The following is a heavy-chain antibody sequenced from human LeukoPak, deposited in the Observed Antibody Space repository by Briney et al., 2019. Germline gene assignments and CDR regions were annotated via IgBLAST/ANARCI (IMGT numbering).Heavy chain of an antibody. V-gene: IGHV3-30*07. CDR1: GFAFSTYS. CDR3: ARDNGWSADF. D-gene: IGHD2-15*01. CDR2: ISSDGSNE. Sequence: LSGRSLRLSCAASGFAFSTYSMHWVRQAPGKGLEWLALISSDGSNENFADSVKGRFTISRDNSKNSLFLQMNSLRAEDTAVYYCARDNGWSADFWGQGTLVTVSS. J-gene: IGHJ4*02.